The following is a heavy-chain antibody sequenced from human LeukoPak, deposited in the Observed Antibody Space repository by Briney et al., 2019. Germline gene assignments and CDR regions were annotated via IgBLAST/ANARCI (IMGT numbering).Heavy chain of an antibody. D-gene: IGHD1-26*01. CDR1: GGSFSGYY. CDR2: INHSGST. V-gene: IGHV4-34*01. Sequence: SETLSLTCAVYGGSFSGYYWSWIRQPPGKGLEWIGEINHSGSTNYNPSLKSRVTISVDTSKNQFSLKLSSVTAADTAVYYCARVGVVGATHWFDPWARGPWSPSPQ. CDR3: ARVGVVGATHWFDP. J-gene: IGHJ5*02.